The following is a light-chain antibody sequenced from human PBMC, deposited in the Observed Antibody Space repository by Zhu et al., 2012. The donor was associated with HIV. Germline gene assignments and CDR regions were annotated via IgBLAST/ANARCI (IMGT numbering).Light chain of an antibody. CDR3: QQYYSYPHS. CDR1: QAISNY. V-gene: IGKV1-8*01. CDR2: TAT. Sequence: AIRMTQSPSSLPASTGDKVTITCRASQAISNYLAWYQQKPGKAPKVLVYTATTLESGVPSGFSASGSGTDFTLTISCLQSEDFAIYYCQQYYSYPHSFGQGTKLEIK. J-gene: IGKJ2*01.